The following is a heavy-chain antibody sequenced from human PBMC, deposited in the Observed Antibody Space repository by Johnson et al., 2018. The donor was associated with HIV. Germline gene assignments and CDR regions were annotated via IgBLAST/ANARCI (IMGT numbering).Heavy chain of an antibody. Sequence: VQLLESGGGVVQPGRSLRLSCAASGFTFSSYGMHWVRQAPGKGLEWVAVISYDGSNKYYSDSVKGRFTISRDNSKNTLYLQMNSLRAEDTAVYYCAKDGYSGYDDAFDIWGQWTMVTVSS. CDR2: ISYDGSNK. CDR3: AKDGYSGYDDAFDI. V-gene: IGHV3-30*18. D-gene: IGHD5-12*01. CDR1: GFTFSSYG. J-gene: IGHJ3*02.